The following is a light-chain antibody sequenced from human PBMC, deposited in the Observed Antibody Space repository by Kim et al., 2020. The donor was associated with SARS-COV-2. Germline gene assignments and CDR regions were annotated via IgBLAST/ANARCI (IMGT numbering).Light chain of an antibody. CDR3: QAWDSSAVV. J-gene: IGLJ2*01. Sequence: SYELTQPPSVSVSPGQTASITCSGDKLGDKYAFWYQQKPGQSPVLVIYQDSKRPSGIPERFSASSSGNTATLTISGTQAMDEADYYCQAWDSSAVVFGGG. CDR1: KLGDKY. CDR2: QDS. V-gene: IGLV3-1*01.